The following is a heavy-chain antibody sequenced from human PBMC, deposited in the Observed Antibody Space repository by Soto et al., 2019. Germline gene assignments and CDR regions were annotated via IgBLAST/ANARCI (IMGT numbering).Heavy chain of an antibody. D-gene: IGHD2-2*01. CDR2: INPSGGST. Sequence: ASVKVSCKASGYTFTSYYMHWVRQAPGQGLEWMGIINPSGGSTSYAQKFQGRVTMTRDTSTSTVYMELSSLRSEDTAVYYCARGTCSSTSCLTNFDYWGQGTLVTVSS. V-gene: IGHV1-46*03. J-gene: IGHJ4*02. CDR1: GYTFTSYY. CDR3: ARGTCSSTSCLTNFDY.